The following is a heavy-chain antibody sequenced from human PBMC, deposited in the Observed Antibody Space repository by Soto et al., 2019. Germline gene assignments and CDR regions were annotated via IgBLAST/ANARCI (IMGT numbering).Heavy chain of an antibody. J-gene: IGHJ5*02. CDR2: INPSDGST. Sequence: QVQLVQSGAEVKKPGASVKVSCKASGYTFTSYQMHWVRQAPGQGLEWMGIINPSDGSTSYAQKFQGRVTMTRDTSTSTVYMELSSLRSEDTAVYYCARELSWGDYPSNWVDPWGQGTLVTVSS. D-gene: IGHD4-17*01. V-gene: IGHV1-46*03. CDR3: ARELSWGDYPSNWVDP. CDR1: GYTFTSYQ.